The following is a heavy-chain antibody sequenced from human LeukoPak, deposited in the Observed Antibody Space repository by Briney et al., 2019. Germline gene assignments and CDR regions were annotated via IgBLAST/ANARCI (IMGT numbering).Heavy chain of an antibody. CDR1: GYTFTSYD. CDR2: IVPIFGTA. D-gene: IGHD1-7*01. Sequence: SVKVSCKASGYTFTSYDINWVRQAPGQGLEWMGGIVPIFGTANYAQKFQGRVTITTDDSTSTAYMELSSLRSEDTAVYYCARAALVTGTREYYFGYWGQGTLVTVSS. J-gene: IGHJ4*02. CDR3: ARAALVTGTREYYFGY. V-gene: IGHV1-69*05.